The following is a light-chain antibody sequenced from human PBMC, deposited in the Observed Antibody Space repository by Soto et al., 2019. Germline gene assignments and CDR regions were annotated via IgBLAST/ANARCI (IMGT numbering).Light chain of an antibody. CDR1: ISDIGVYDY. CDR2: EVS. V-gene: IGLV2-14*01. J-gene: IGLJ1*01. Sequence: QSALTQPASVSGSPGQSITISCTGTISDIGVYDYVSWFQQHPDKAPKLMIYEVSNRPSGVSNRFSGSKSGNTASLTISGLQAEDEADYYCSSYTSSSTLLYVFGTGTKLTVL. CDR3: SSYTSSSTLLYV.